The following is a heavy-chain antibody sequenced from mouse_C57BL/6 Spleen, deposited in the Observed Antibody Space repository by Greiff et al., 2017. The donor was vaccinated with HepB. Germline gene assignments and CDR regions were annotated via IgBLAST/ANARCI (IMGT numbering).Heavy chain of an antibody. CDR3: ARDRGYPHYFDY. V-gene: IGHV5-4*01. CDR1: GFTFSSYA. Sequence: EVHLVESGGGLVKPGGSLKLSCAASGFTFSSYAMSWVRQTPEKRLEWVATISDGGSYTYYPDNVKGRFTISRDNAKNNLYLQMSHLKSEDTAMYYCARDRGYPHYFDYWGQGTTLTVSS. D-gene: IGHD2-2*01. J-gene: IGHJ2*01. CDR2: ISDGGSYT.